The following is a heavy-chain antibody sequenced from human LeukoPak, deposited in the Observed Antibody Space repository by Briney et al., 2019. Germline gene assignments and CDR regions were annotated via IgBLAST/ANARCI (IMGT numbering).Heavy chain of an antibody. CDR3: AGEGYSSSWLYFDY. D-gene: IGHD6-13*01. CDR2: IYTSGST. CDR1: GGSISSYY. V-gene: IGHV4-4*07. Sequence: SETLSLTCTVSGGSISSYYWSWIRQPAGKGLEWIGRIYTSGSTNYNPSLKSRVTMSVDTSKNQFSLKLSSVTAADPAVYYCAGEGYSSSWLYFDYGGQGTLVTASS. J-gene: IGHJ4*02.